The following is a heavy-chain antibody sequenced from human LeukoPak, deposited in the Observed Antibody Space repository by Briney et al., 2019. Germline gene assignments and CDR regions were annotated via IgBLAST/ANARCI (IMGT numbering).Heavy chain of an antibody. CDR3: ARCLGRDGYNYDY. Sequence: PSETLSLTCTVSGGSISSYYWSWIRQPPGKRLEWIGYIYYSGSTNYNPSLKSRVTISVDTSKNQFSLKLSSVTAADTAVYYCARCLGRDGYNYDYWGQGTLVTVSS. J-gene: IGHJ4*02. V-gene: IGHV4-59*08. CDR2: IYYSGST. D-gene: IGHD5-24*01. CDR1: GGSISSYY.